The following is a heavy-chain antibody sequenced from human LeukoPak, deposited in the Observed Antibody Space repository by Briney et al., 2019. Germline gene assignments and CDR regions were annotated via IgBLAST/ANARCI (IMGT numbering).Heavy chain of an antibody. CDR3: AEGIRYFDWFPPGY. J-gene: IGHJ4*02. V-gene: IGHV1-8*01. CDR1: GYTFTSYD. Sequence: GASVKVSCKASGYTFTSYDINWVRQATGQGLEWMGWMNPNSGNTGYAQKFQGRVTMTRNTSISTAYMELSSLRSEDTAVCYWAEGIRYFDWFPPGYWGQGTLVTVSS. D-gene: IGHD3-9*01. CDR2: MNPNSGNT.